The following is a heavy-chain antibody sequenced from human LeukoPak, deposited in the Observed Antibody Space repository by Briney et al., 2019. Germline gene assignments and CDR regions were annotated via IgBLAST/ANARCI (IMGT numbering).Heavy chain of an antibody. CDR2: LNPNSGDT. Sequence: ASVKVSCKASGYSFTGYFIHWVRQAPGQGLEWMGWLNPNSGDTNYEQKFQGRVTMTRDTSISTAYMELSRLRSDDTAVYYFARAKPIDFWSGYYDYWGQGTLVTVSS. CDR1: GYSFTGYF. D-gene: IGHD3-3*01. J-gene: IGHJ4*02. CDR3: ARAKPIDFWSGYYDY. V-gene: IGHV1-2*02.